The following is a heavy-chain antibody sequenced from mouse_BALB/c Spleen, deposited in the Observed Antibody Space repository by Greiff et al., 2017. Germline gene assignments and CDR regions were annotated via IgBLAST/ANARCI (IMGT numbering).Heavy chain of an antibody. CDR1: GFTFNTYA. V-gene: IGHV10-1*02. D-gene: IGHD1-1*01. Sequence: EVKLMESGGGLVQPKGSLKLSCAASGFTFNTYAMNWVRQAPGKGLEWVARIRSKSNNYATYYADSVKDRFTISRDDSQSMLYLQMNNLKTEDTAMYYCVRHYYYGTYWGQGTLVTVSA. CDR2: IRSKSNNYAT. CDR3: VRHYYYGTY. J-gene: IGHJ3*01.